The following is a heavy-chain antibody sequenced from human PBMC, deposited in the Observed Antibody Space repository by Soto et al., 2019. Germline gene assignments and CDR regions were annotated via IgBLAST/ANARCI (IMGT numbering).Heavy chain of an antibody. CDR1: GGSFSAYY. CDR2: INHSGGT. V-gene: IGHV4-34*01. D-gene: IGHD3-22*01. Sequence: PSETLSLTCAVYGGSFSAYYWSWIRQPPGKGLEWIGEINHSGGTSYNPSLKSRVTISVDTSKSQLSLKLTSMTAADRAVYYCGRASVDTVDSSGLPEYWGQGTPVTVSS. CDR3: GRASVDTVDSSGLPEY. J-gene: IGHJ4*02.